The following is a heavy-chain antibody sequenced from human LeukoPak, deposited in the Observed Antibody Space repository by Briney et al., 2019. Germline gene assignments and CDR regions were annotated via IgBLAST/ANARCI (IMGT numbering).Heavy chain of an antibody. CDR1: GFTFSSYS. D-gene: IGHD6-19*01. V-gene: IGHV3-48*02. CDR2: ISSNGKTI. Sequence: GGSLRLSCAASGFTFSSYSMNWVRQAPGKGLEWVSFISSNGKTIHYADSVKGRFTISRDNAKNSLYLQMDSLGDDDTAVYHCATGSYSSGVNYWGQGTLVTVSS. CDR3: ATGSYSSGVNY. J-gene: IGHJ4*02.